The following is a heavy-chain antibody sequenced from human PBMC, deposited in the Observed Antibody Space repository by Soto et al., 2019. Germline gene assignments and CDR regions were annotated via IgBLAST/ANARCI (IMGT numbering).Heavy chain of an antibody. CDR3: AKGPGGFGDFSLDY. CDR2: IYSDGST. D-gene: IGHD3-10*01. V-gene: IGHV4-4*07. Sequence: QVQLQESGPGLVKPSETLSLSCGVSGGSISQYYWSWIRQPAGKGLEWIGRIYSDGSTNYNPSLESRVTMSVDTSKNKFSLKLSSVTAADTDVYYCAKGPGGFGDFSLDYWGQGTLVTVSS. CDR1: GGSISQYY. J-gene: IGHJ4*02.